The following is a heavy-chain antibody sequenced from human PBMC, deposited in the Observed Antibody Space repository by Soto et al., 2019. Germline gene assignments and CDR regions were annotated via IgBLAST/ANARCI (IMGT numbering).Heavy chain of an antibody. J-gene: IGHJ3*02. CDR1: GGTFSSHA. Sequence: SVKVSCKASGGTFSSHAISWVRQAPGQGLEWMGGIIPIFGTANYAQKFQGRVTITADESTSTAYMELSSLRSEDTAVYYCATPSGPYCSGGSCYIFDIWGQGTMVTVSS. CDR2: IIPIFGTA. V-gene: IGHV1-69*13. CDR3: ATPSGPYCSGGSCYIFDI. D-gene: IGHD2-15*01.